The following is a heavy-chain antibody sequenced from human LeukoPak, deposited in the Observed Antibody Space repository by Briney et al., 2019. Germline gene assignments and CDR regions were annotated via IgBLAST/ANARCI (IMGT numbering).Heavy chain of an antibody. Sequence: KSSETLSLTCTVSGGPISSSSYYWGWIRQPPGKGLEWIGSIYYSGSTYYNPSLKSRVTISVDTSKNLFSLNLTSVTAADTAVYYCARDGGYCSGVTCYNHYYYMDVWGKGTTVTISS. CDR2: IYYSGST. D-gene: IGHD2-15*01. CDR1: GGPISSSSYY. J-gene: IGHJ6*03. V-gene: IGHV4-39*07. CDR3: ARDGGYCSGVTCYNHYYYMDV.